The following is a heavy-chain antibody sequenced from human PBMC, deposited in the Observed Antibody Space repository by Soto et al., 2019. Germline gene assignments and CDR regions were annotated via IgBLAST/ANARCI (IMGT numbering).Heavy chain of an antibody. Sequence: QVQLQESGPGLVKPSQTLSLTCTVSGGSISSGGYYWSWIRQHPGKGLEWIGYIYHSGTTYYNPSLKSSVNIFVDTSKNQFSLKLTSVTAADTGVYYCARVRGNPLLGWFDPWGQGNLVTVSS. CDR3: ARVRGNPLLGWFDP. J-gene: IGHJ5*02. V-gene: IGHV4-31*01. CDR1: GGSISSGGYY. D-gene: IGHD2-2*01. CDR2: IYHSGTT.